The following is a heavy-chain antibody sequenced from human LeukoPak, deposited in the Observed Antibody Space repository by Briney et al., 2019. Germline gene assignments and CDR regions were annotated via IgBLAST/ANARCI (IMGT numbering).Heavy chain of an antibody. CDR2: ISGSGGRT. Sequence: PGGSLRLSCAASGFTFSSYAMSWVRQAPGKGLEWVSGISGSGGRTYYADSVKGRFTISRDNSKNTLYLQMNSLRAEDTAVYYCAKSPQTGTTVGYFVYWGQGTLVTVSS. J-gene: IGHJ4*02. D-gene: IGHD1-1*01. CDR3: AKSPQTGTTVGYFVY. V-gene: IGHV3-23*01. CDR1: GFTFSSYA.